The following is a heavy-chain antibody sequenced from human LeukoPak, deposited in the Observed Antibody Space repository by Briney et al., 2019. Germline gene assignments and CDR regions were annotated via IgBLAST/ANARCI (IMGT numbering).Heavy chain of an antibody. J-gene: IGHJ4*02. CDR2: IYSGGST. CDR1: GFTVSSNY. D-gene: IGHD2-8*01. V-gene: IGHV3-53*01. CDR3: ASDTSNSGPNGWFDY. Sequence: GGSLRLSCAASGFTVSSNYMSWVRQAPGKGLEWVSVIYSGGSTYYAYSVKGRFTITRDNSNNTLYLKMNSLRAADKAVYYCASDTSNSGPNGWFDYWGQGTLVTVSS.